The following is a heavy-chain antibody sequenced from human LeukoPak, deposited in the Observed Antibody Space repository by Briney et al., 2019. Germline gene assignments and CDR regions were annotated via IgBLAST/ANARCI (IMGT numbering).Heavy chain of an antibody. CDR1: GFTFSSYG. V-gene: IGHV3-30*03. Sequence: GGSLRLPCAASGFTFSSYGMHWVRQAPGKGLEWLAVISYDGSIEYYADSVKGRFTISRDNSKNTLCLQMNSLRAEDTAVYYCARSKSGSSWYLPDYWGQGTLVTVSS. D-gene: IGHD6-13*01. J-gene: IGHJ4*02. CDR3: ARSKSGSSWYLPDY. CDR2: ISYDGSIE.